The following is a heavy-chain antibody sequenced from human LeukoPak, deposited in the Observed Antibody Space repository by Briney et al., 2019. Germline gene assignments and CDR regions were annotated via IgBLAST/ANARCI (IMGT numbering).Heavy chain of an antibody. D-gene: IGHD3-22*01. Sequence: SVKVSCKASGGTFSSYAISWVRRAPGQGLEWMGGIIPIFGTANYAQKFQGRVTITADESTSTAYMELSSLRSEDTAVYYCAREHLDYYYDSSGYYLYWYFDLWGRGTLVTVSS. V-gene: IGHV1-69*01. CDR1: GGTFSSYA. J-gene: IGHJ2*01. CDR3: AREHLDYYYDSSGYYLYWYFDL. CDR2: IIPIFGTA.